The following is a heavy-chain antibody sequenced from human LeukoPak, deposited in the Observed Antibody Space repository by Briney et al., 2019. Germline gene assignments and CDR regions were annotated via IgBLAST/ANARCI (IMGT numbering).Heavy chain of an antibody. J-gene: IGHJ6*02. CDR2: INHSGST. Sequence: GSLRLSCAASGFTFSSYSMNWIRQPPGKGLEWIGEINHSGSTNYNPSLKSRVTISVDTSKNQFSLKLSSVTAADTAVYYCARMGVSYYDSSGYYGLYYYGMDVWGQGTTVTVSS. CDR3: ARMGVSYYDSSGYYGLYYYGMDV. V-gene: IGHV4-34*01. D-gene: IGHD3-22*01. CDR1: GFTFSSYS.